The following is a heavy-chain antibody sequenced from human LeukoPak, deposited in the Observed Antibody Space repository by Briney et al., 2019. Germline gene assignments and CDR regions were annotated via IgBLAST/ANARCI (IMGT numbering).Heavy chain of an antibody. J-gene: IGHJ3*02. V-gene: IGHV3-15*01. D-gene: IGHD3-9*01. CDR2: IKGKVDGGTT. Sequence: GGSLRLSCAASGLPFTNAWMSWVRQAPGKGLEWVGRIKGKVDGGTTDHAAPVKGRFTISRDDSKTTLYLQMNSLKTEDTAVYYCTTVGLYNILTGYYHDSFDMWGQGTMVTVSS. CDR3: TTVGLYNILTGYYHDSFDM. CDR1: GLPFTNAW.